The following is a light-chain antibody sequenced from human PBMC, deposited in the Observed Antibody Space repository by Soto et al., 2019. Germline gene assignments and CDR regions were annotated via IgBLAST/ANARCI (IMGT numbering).Light chain of an antibody. Sequence: DIQMTQSPSTLSGSVGDRVTITCRASQTISGWLAWYQQRPGKAPKLLISDASSLRSGVPSRFSGSGSGTEFTLTISSLQPDDFGSYYCQQYKSYPWTFGHGTKVDIK. CDR1: QTISGW. CDR2: DAS. V-gene: IGKV1-5*01. CDR3: QQYKSYPWT. J-gene: IGKJ1*01.